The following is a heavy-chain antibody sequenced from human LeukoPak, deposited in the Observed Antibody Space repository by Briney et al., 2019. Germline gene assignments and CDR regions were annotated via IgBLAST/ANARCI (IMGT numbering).Heavy chain of an antibody. J-gene: IGHJ4*02. CDR1: GFIFSNNI. CDR3: AKDPPHSDRSIYSDNS. V-gene: IGHV3-23*01. CDR2: ISADGGDI. D-gene: IGHD3-22*01. Sequence: GGSLRLSCAASGFIFSNNIMNWVRQAPGKGLEWVSVISADGGDIYYADSVNGRFTISRDNSKNALHLQMDSLRAEDTAVYYCAKDPPHSDRSIYSDNSWGQGTLVTVSS.